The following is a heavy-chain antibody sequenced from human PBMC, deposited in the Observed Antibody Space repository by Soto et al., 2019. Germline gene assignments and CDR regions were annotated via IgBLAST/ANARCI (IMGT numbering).Heavy chain of an antibody. D-gene: IGHD6-19*01. CDR3: TSRKISSGGYEWNY. V-gene: IGHV3-73*01. CDR1: GFTFSGSA. CDR2: IRSKANSYAT. Sequence: EVQLVESGGGLVQPGGSLKLSCAASGFTFSGSAMHWVRQASGKGLEWVGRIRSKANSYATAYAASVKGRFTISRDDSKNTAYLQMNSLKTEDTAVYYCTSRKISSGGYEWNYWGQGTLVTVSS. J-gene: IGHJ4*02.